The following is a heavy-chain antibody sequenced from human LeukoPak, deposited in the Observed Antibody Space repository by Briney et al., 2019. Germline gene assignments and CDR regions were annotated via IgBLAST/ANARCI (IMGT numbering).Heavy chain of an antibody. CDR1: GFTFSGAW. CDR2: IKWLNKGGPT. Sequence: GGSLRLSCAASGFTFSGAWMSWVRQAPGKGLEWVGRIKWLNKGGPTDYAAPVKGRFTISRDDSKNTLYLQMNSLQTEDTAVYYCATDWGSGSIYVRAFDLWGQGTMVTVSS. CDR3: ATDWGSGSIYVRAFDL. V-gene: IGHV3-15*01. J-gene: IGHJ3*01. D-gene: IGHD3-16*01.